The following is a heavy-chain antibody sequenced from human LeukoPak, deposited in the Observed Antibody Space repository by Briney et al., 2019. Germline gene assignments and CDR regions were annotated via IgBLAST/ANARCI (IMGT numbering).Heavy chain of an antibody. J-gene: IGHJ3*01. CDR2: IYTSGST. D-gene: IGHD2-8*01. CDR3: ARDHARYCTNDVCYPSL. CDR1: GGSISSGSYY. V-gene: IGHV4-61*02. Sequence: SETLSLTCTVSGGSISSGSYYWSWIRQPAGKGLEWIGRIYTSGSTNYNPSLKSRVTISVDTSKNQFSLKLSSVTAADTAVYYCARDHARYCTNDVCYPSLWGQGTMVTVSS.